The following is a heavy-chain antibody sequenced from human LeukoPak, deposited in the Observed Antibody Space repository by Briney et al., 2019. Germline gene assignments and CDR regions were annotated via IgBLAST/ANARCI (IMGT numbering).Heavy chain of an antibody. CDR1: GYTFTAYY. V-gene: IGHV1-2*02. Sequence: APVKVSCKASGYTFTAYYIHWVRQAPGQGLEWMGWINPNSGGTNYALKFRGRVTMTRDTSISTASMELSRLISDDTAVYYCARPQDHGGNVENFNIWGQGTMVTVSS. CDR3: ARPQDHGGNVENFNI. J-gene: IGHJ3*02. D-gene: IGHD4-23*01. CDR2: INPNSGGT.